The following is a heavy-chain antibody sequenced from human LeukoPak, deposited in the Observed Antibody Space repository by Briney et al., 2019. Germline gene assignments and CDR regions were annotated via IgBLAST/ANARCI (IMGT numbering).Heavy chain of an antibody. CDR3: ARRPWISGYDLYYFDY. CDR2: IYPADSTA. J-gene: IGHJ4*02. D-gene: IGHD5-12*01. Sequence: GESLKISCKASGYRFTTYWIGWVRQMPGKGLEWMGIIYPADSTAHYSPSFQGQVTISADKSISTAYLQWSSLKASDTAMYYCARRPWISGYDLYYFDYWGQGTLVTVSS. V-gene: IGHV5-51*01. CDR1: GYRFTTYW.